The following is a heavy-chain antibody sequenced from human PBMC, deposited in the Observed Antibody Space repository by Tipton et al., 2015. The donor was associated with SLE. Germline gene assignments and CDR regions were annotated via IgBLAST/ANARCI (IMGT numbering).Heavy chain of an antibody. CDR2: IYVGGDT. J-gene: IGHJ4*02. V-gene: IGHV3-23*03. D-gene: IGHD3-10*01. CDR1: GFTFSSYA. CDR3: TRVYGSGTFLPDY. Sequence: SLRLSCAASGFTFSSYAMGWVRQAPGKGLEWVSVIYVGGDTYYGDFVKGRFTISRDNSKNTLYLQLNGLRPEDTAVYYCTRVYGSGTFLPDYWGQGTLVTVS.